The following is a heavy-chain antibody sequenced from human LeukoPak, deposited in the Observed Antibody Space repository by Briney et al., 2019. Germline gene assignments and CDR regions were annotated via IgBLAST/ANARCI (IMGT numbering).Heavy chain of an antibody. CDR1: GFAFSRHT. CDR3: ARQDISLDD. Sequence: PGGSLRLSCAASGFAFSRHTMHWGRQAPGKGLEWVAVIESDVTNKYHADSVKGRFTISRDNSTNTLYLQMSSLRPEDTALYFCARQDISLDDWGQGTLVTVSS. J-gene: IGHJ4*02. V-gene: IGHV3-30-3*01. D-gene: IGHD3-3*02. CDR2: IESDVTNK.